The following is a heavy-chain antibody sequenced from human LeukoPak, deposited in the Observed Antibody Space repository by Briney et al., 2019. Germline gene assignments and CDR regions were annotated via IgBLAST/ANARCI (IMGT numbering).Heavy chain of an antibody. V-gene: IGHV1-18*04. CDR3: ARAESSSWYFWFDP. D-gene: IGHD6-13*01. J-gene: IGHJ5*02. CDR1: GYTFTSYG. Sequence: SVKVSCKASGYTFTSYGISWVRQAPGQGLEWMGWISAYNGNTNYAQKLQGRVTMTTDTSTSTAYMELRSLRSDDTAVYYCARAESSSWYFWFDPWGRGTLVTVSS. CDR2: ISAYNGNT.